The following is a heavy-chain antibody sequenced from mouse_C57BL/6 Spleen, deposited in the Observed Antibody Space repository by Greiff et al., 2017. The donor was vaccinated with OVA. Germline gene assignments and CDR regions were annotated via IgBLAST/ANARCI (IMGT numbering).Heavy chain of an antibody. D-gene: IGHD1-1*01. CDR1: GFTFSSYA. CDR3: ARDREVVATTSWYFDV. Sequence: EVQGVESGGGLVKPGGSLKLSCAASGFTFSSYAMSWVRQTPEKRLEWVATISDGGSYTYYPDNVKGRFTISRDNAKNNLYLQMSHLKSEDTAMYYCARDREVVATTSWYFDVWGTGTTVTVSS. J-gene: IGHJ1*03. CDR2: ISDGGSYT. V-gene: IGHV5-4*01.